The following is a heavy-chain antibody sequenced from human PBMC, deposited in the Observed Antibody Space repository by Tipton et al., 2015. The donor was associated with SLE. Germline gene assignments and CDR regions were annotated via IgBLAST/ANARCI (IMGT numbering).Heavy chain of an antibody. D-gene: IGHD3-10*01. J-gene: IGHJ4*02. CDR3: TREITYYGSGSYAY. CDR1: GFIFGDYA. CDR2: IRSKAYGETT. V-gene: IGHV3-49*04. Sequence: SLRLSCTGSGFIFGDYALSWVRQAPGKGLEWVGFIRSKAYGETTEHAASVKGRFTMSRDDSKSIAYLQMNSLKTEDTAVYYCTREITYYGSGSYAYWGQGTLVTVSS.